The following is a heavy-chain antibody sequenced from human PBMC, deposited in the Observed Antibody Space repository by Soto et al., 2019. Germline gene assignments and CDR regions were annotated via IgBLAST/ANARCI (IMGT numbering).Heavy chain of an antibody. CDR1: GLTFSSYA. CDR2: ISYDGSNK. J-gene: IGHJ3*02. V-gene: IGHV3-30-3*01. D-gene: IGHD2-15*01. CDR3: AREGVVVDSAFDI. Sequence: GSLRLSFAASGLTFSSYAMHTVRQVPDKGLEWVAVISYDGSNKYYADSVKGRFTISRDNSKNTLYLQMNSLRAEDAAVYYCAREGVVVDSAFDIRGQGTMVTVSS.